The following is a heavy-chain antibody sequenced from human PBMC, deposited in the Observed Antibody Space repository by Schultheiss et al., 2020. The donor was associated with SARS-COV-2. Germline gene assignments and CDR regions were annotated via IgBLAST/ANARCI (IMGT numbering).Heavy chain of an antibody. CDR2: IYHSGST. Sequence: SETLSLTCTVSGGSISSSSYYWGWIRQPPGKGLEWIGEIYHSGSTNYNPSLKSRVTISVDTSKNQFSLKLSSVTAADTAVYYCARASTIFGVVITHYYYYGMDVWGQGTTVTVSS. J-gene: IGHJ6*02. CDR3: ARASTIFGVVITHYYYYGMDV. CDR1: GGSISSSSYY. D-gene: IGHD3-3*01. V-gene: IGHV4-61*05.